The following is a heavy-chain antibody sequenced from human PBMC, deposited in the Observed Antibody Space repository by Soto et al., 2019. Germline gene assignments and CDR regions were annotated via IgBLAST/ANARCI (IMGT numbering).Heavy chain of an antibody. CDR1: GFSISDSG. CDR3: TRPHFIVQPGLNY. V-gene: IGHV3-73*01. J-gene: IGHJ4*02. CDR2: IRTKSNSYAT. Sequence: PGRSLRLCCAASGFSISDSGIHWVRQPSGKGLECVGRIRTKSNSYATAYAASVKGRFTISRDDSKNTAYLQMNSLKTEDTAVYYCTRPHFIVQPGLNYWGQGTLVTVSS. D-gene: IGHD1-1*01.